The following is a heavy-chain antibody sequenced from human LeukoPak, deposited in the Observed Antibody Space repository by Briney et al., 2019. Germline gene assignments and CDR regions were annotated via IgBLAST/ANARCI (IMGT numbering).Heavy chain of an antibody. V-gene: IGHV4-4*07. CDR3: ARERYSSSWPYYYYYYMDV. J-gene: IGHJ6*03. CDR1: GGSISSYY. Sequence: PSETLSLTCTVSGGSISSYYWSWIRQPAGKGLEWIGRIYTSGSTNYNPSLKSRVTMSVDTSKNQFSLKLSSVTAADTAVYYCARERYSSSWPYYYYYYMDVWGKGTTVTISS. CDR2: IYTSGST. D-gene: IGHD6-13*01.